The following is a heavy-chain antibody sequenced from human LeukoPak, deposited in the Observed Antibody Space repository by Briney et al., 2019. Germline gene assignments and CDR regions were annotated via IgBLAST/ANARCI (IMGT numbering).Heavy chain of an antibody. J-gene: IGHJ4*02. CDR3: AREARYGEPFDY. CDR2: INHSGST. D-gene: IGHD4-17*01. Sequence: PSETLSLTCAVYGGSFSGYYWSWIRQPPGKGLEWIGEINHSGSTNYNPSLKSRVTISVDTSKNQFSLKLSSVTAADTAVYYCAREARYGEPFDYWGQGTLVTVSS. CDR1: GGSFSGYY. V-gene: IGHV4-34*01.